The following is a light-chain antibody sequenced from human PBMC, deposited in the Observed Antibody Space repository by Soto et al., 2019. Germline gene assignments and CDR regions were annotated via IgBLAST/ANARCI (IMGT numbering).Light chain of an antibody. J-gene: IGLJ3*02. V-gene: IGLV4-69*01. CDR3: QTWSTDIRV. CDR2: LNSDGSH. Sequence: QSVLTQPPSASTSLGASVKLTCTLSSGDNSYAIAWHQQQPEKGPRYLMKLNSDGSHSKGDGISDRFSGSSSGAERYLTISSLQSEDEADYYCQTWSTDIRVFGGGTKLTVL. CDR1: SGDNSYA.